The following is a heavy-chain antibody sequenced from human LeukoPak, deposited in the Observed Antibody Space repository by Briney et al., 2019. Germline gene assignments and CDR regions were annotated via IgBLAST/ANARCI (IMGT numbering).Heavy chain of an antibody. CDR1: GFTFSSYS. D-gene: IGHD3-10*01. V-gene: IGHV3-30*18. Sequence: PGGSLRLSCAASGFTFSSYSMNWVRQAPGKGLEWVAVISYDGSNKYYADSVKGRFTISRDNSKNTLYLQMNSLRAEDTAVYYCAKEPGSYSHEGDYWGQGTLVTVSS. CDR3: AKEPGSYSHEGDY. CDR2: ISYDGSNK. J-gene: IGHJ4*02.